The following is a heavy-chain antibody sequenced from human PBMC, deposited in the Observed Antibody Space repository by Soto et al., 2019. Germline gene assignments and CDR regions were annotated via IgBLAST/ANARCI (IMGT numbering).Heavy chain of an antibody. D-gene: IGHD6-13*01. V-gene: IGHV3-30-3*01. CDR2: LSYDGSTK. J-gene: IGHJ6*02. CDR3: ARDLGIAAALDV. CDR1: GFTSSSYA. Sequence: LRLSCAASGFTSSSYAMHWVRQAPGKGLEWVAVLSYDGSTKYYADSVKGRFTISRDNSKNTLYLQMNSLSTEDTAVYYCARDLGIAAALDVWGQGTTVTVSS.